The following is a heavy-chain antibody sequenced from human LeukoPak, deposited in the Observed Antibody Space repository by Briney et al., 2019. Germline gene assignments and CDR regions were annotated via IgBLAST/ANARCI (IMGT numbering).Heavy chain of an antibody. Sequence: ASVKVSCKASGGTFSSYAISWVRQAPGQGLEWMGGIIPIFGTANYAQKFQGRVTITADESTSTAYMELSSLRSEDTAVYYCARNGYDFWSGLTYFDYWGQGTLVTVSS. D-gene: IGHD3-3*01. J-gene: IGHJ4*02. CDR2: IIPIFGTA. V-gene: IGHV1-69*13. CDR3: ARNGYDFWSGLTYFDY. CDR1: GGTFSSYA.